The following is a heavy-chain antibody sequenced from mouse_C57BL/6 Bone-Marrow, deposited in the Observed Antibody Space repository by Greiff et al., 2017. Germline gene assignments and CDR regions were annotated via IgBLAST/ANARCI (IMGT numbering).Heavy chain of an antibody. CDR1: GFNIKNTY. CDR2: IDPANGNT. D-gene: IGHD1-1*01. V-gene: IGHV14-3*01. CDR3: ARAPFATTVVATGYFDY. Sequence: EVQLQQSVAELVRPGASVKLSCTASGFNIKNTYMHWVKQRPEQGLEWIGRIDPANGNTKYAPKFPGKAPITAATSSNTAFLQLSYLTSKDTAIYYCARAPFATTVVATGYFDYWGQGTTLTVSS. J-gene: IGHJ2*01.